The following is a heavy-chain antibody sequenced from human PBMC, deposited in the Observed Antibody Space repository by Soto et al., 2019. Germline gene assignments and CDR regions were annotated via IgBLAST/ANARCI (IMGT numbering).Heavy chain of an antibody. D-gene: IGHD5-18*01. CDR3: ASPDGYGEPLDS. Sequence: PSETLSLTCSVSGGSISTSTFYWGWIRQSPGKGLEWIGSINYSGRTYYNPSLKSRVTIFVDTSKNQFSLKLSSVTAADTAVYYCASPDGYGEPLDSWGQGTLVTVSS. V-gene: IGHV4-39*01. CDR1: GGSISTSTFY. CDR2: INYSGRT. J-gene: IGHJ4*02.